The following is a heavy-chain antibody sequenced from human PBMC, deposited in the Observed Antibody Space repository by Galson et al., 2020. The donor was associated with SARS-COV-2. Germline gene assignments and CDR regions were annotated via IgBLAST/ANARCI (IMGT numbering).Heavy chain of an antibody. J-gene: IGHJ5*02. V-gene: IGHV4-59*01. D-gene: IGHD3-10*01. CDR2: VNYSEGT. CDR3: ARGKLWFGDFDP. Sequence: SETLSLTCTVSGGSIRSYYWSWIRQPPGKGLEWIGYVNYSEGTNYNPSLKSRVTMSVDMSKNQFSLKLKSVTAADTAVYYCARGKLWFGDFDPWCQGTLVTVSS. CDR1: GGSIRSYY.